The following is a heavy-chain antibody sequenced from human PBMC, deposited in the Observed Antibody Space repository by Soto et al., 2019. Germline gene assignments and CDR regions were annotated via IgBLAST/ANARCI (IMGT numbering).Heavy chain of an antibody. CDR2: NKNDGSST. Sequence: RLSCAASGFTFNSYWMHWVRQAPGKGLVWGSRNKNDGSSTSYADSVKGRYTISKDNAKNTLYLQMNSLRAEDTAVYYCVRTSLVVAAATREDYWGQGTLVNRLL. V-gene: IGHV3-74*01. CDR1: GFTFNSYW. J-gene: IGHJ4*02. D-gene: IGHD2-15*01. CDR3: VRTSLVVAAATREDY.